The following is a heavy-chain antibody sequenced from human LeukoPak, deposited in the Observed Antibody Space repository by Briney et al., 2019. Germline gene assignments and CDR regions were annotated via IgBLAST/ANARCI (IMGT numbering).Heavy chain of an antibody. J-gene: IGHJ4*02. CDR3: ARDSYDYVWGSYRYYFDY. V-gene: IGHV3-7*01. D-gene: IGHD3-16*02. CDR2: INEDGSDK. Sequence: GGSLRLSCTASGFTFSNYWMTWVRQPPGKGLEWLANINEDGSDKYYLDSVKGRFTVSRDNAKNSLYLQMNSLRAEDTAVYYCARDSYDYVWGSYRYYFDYWGQGTLVTVSS. CDR1: GFTFSNYW.